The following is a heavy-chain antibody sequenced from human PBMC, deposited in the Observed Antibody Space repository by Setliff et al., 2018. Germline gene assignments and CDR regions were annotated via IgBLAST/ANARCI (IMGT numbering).Heavy chain of an antibody. V-gene: IGHV4-59*02. CDR2: INYSGST. Sequence: TLSLTCSVSGGAVSGDYWTWIRQPPGKGLEYIGYINYSGSTNYNPSLKSRVTISVDTSKNQFSLKLSSVTAADTAVYYCARAPGYCSGGSCYLGYYYYYMDVWGKGTTVTVSS. CDR3: ARAPGYCSGGSCYLGYYYYYMDV. J-gene: IGHJ6*03. D-gene: IGHD2-15*01. CDR1: GGAVSGDY.